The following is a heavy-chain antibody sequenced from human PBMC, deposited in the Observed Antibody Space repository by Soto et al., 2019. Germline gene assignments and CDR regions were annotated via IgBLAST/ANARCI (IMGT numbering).Heavy chain of an antibody. V-gene: IGHV3-30-3*01. CDR3: ARDGRGYSYGYCYFDY. CDR2: ISYDGSNK. J-gene: IGHJ4*02. D-gene: IGHD5-18*01. CDR1: GFTFSSYA. Sequence: LRLSCAASGFTFSSYAMHWVRQAPGKGLEWVAVISYDGSNKYYADSVKGRFTISRDNSKNTLYLQMNSLRAEDTAVYYCARDGRGYSYGYCYFDYWGQGTLVTVSS.